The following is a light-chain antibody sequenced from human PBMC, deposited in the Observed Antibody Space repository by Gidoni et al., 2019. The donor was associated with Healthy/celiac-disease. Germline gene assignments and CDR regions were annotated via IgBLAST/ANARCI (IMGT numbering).Light chain of an antibody. CDR3: QQYKSYS. J-gene: IGKJ1*01. V-gene: IGKV1-5*01. CDR2: DAS. CDR1: QSISSW. Sequence: DIQMTQSPSTLSASVGDRVTITCRASQSISSWLAWYQQKPGKAPKLLIYDASSLESGVPSRFSGSESGTEFTLTISSRQPDDFATYYCQQYKSYSFGQGTKVEIK.